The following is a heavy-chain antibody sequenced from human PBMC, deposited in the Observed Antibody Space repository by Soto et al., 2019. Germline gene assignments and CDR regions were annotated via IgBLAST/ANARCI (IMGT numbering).Heavy chain of an antibody. D-gene: IGHD6-6*01. CDR2: ISGSGGST. V-gene: IGHV3-23*01. CDR3: AKDRGFSGARPYDY. Sequence: EVQLLESGGGLVQPGGSLRLSCAASGFTFSSYAMSWVRQAPGKGLEWVSAISGSGGSTYYADSVKGRFTISRDNSKNTLYLQMNSLRAEDTAVYYWAKDRGFSGARPYDYWGQGTLVTVSS. J-gene: IGHJ4*02. CDR1: GFTFSSYA.